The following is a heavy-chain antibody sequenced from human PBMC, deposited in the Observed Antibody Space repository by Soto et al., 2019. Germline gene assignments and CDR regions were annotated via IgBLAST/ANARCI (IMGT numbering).Heavy chain of an antibody. D-gene: IGHD2-8*01. CDR2: IYPGTSNV. J-gene: IGHJ6*02. V-gene: IGHV5-51*01. CDR3: ARRYCTNTTNCPVGYGLDV. Sequence: EVQLVQSGAELKKPGESLIISCETFGYSFSSYWIGWVRQMPGKGLEWMGIIYPGTSNVRYSPAFEGQVTISADKSISTAYLRWSSLKASDSATYFCARRYCTNTTNCPVGYGLDVWGQGTTVIVSS. CDR1: GYSFSSYW.